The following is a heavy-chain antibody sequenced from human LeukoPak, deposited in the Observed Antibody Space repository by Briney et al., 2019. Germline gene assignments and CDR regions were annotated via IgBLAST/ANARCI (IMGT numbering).Heavy chain of an antibody. CDR3: ARVRAGHYFDY. J-gene: IGHJ4*02. D-gene: IGHD6-19*01. CDR1: GFTFSSYA. V-gene: IGHV3-23*01. Sequence: GGSLRLSCAASGFTFSSYATSWVRQAPGKGLEWVSAISGSGGSTYYADSVKGRFTISRDNSKNTLYLQMNSLRAEDTAVYYCARVRAGHYFDYWGQGTLVTVSS. CDR2: ISGSGGST.